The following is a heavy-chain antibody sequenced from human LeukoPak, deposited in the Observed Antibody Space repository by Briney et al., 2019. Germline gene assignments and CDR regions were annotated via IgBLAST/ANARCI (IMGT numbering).Heavy chain of an antibody. V-gene: IGHV3-23*01. CDR3: AKDRRVVVVPADSCDY. CDR1: GFTFSSYA. J-gene: IGHJ4*02. CDR2: ISGSGGST. D-gene: IGHD2-2*01. Sequence: PGGSLRLSCAASGFTFSSYAMSWVRQAPGKGLEWVSAISGSGGSTYYADSVKGRFTISRDNSKNTLYLQMNSLRAEDTAVYYCAKDRRVVVVPADSCDYWGQGTLVTVSS.